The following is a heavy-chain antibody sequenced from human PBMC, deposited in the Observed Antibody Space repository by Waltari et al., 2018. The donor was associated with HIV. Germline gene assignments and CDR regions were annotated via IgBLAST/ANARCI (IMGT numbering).Heavy chain of an antibody. CDR3: TATVTTRGTFDY. CDR2: ISRSSDYI. V-gene: IGHV3-21*06. D-gene: IGHD4-17*01. Sequence: EVPLVESGGGLAKQGGSRGLSCAASGFTFGRYAMNWVRQAPGKGLEWIAYISRSSDYIYYADSVKGRFIISRDNAKNSVFLDMNNMRDVDTAVYYCTATVTTRGTFDYWGQGTMVPVS. CDR1: GFTFGRYA. J-gene: IGHJ4*02.